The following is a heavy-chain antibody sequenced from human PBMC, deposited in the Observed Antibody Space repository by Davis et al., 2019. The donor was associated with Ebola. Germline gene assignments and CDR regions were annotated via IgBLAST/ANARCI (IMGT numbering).Heavy chain of an antibody. CDR1: GFTFSSYA. V-gene: IGHV3-30*18. CDR3: AKSWDTVTTLNY. J-gene: IGHJ4*02. Sequence: GESLKISCAASGFTFSSYAMHWVRQAPGKGLEWVAVISYDGSNKYYADSVKGRFTISRDNSKNTLYLQMNSLRAEDTAVYYCAKSWDTVTTLNYWGQGTLVTVSS. CDR2: ISYDGSNK. D-gene: IGHD4-17*01.